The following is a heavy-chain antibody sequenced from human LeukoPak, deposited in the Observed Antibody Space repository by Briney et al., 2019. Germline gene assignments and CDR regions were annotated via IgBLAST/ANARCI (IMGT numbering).Heavy chain of an antibody. J-gene: IGHJ4*02. Sequence: ASVKVSCKPSGYTFTDYYMHWVRQAPGQGLEWMGWINPNNGGTTYAQKFQGRVTMTRDTSISTAYMELGRLTSDDTAMYFCLRDLTYGGISSPDCWGQGTLVTVSS. V-gene: IGHV1-2*02. D-gene: IGHD1-26*01. CDR1: GYTFTDYY. CDR2: INPNNGGT. CDR3: LRDLTYGGISSPDC.